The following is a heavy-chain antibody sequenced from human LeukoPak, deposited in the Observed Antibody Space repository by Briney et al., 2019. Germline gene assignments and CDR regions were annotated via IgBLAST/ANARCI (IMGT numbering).Heavy chain of an antibody. J-gene: IGHJ3*02. V-gene: IGHV4-59*01. D-gene: IGHD4-17*01. CDR2: IYYSGST. CDR1: GGSISSDC. CDR3: ARDLVTTKFSAFDI. Sequence: PSETLSLTCTVSGGSISSDCWSWIRQPPGKGLEWIGIIYYSGSTNYNPSLKSRVTISVDTSKNQFSLKLTSVTAADTAVYYCARDLVTTKFSAFDIWGQGTMVTVSS.